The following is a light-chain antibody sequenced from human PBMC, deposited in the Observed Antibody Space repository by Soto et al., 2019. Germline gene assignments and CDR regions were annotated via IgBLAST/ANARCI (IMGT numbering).Light chain of an antibody. CDR3: QSYDSTLSARYV. CDR2: ANI. CDR1: SSNIGAGYD. J-gene: IGLJ1*01. Sequence: QSVLTQPPSVSGAPGQRVTISCTGNSSNIGAGYDVHWYQQRPGAAPKLLISANINRPSGVPDRFSGSKSGTSASLAITGLQADDAGDYYCQSYDSTLSARYVFGTGTKVTVL. V-gene: IGLV1-40*01.